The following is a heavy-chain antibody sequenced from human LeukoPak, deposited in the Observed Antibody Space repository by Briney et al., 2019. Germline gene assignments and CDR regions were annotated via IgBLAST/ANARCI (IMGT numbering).Heavy chain of an antibody. CDR1: GYTFTSYY. V-gene: IGHV1-46*01. D-gene: IGHD3-10*01. J-gene: IGHJ6*03. Sequence: ASVKVSCKASGYTFTSYYMHWVRQAPGQGLEWMGIINPSGGSTSYAQKFQGRVTMTRDTSTSTVYMELSSLRSEDTAVYYCARDVRSSYYYYYKDVWGKGTTVTISS. CDR2: INPSGGST. CDR3: ARDVRSSYYYYYKDV.